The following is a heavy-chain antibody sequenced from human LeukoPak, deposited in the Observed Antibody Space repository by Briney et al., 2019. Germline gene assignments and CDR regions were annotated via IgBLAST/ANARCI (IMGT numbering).Heavy chain of an antibody. CDR1: GFTFSSYG. CDR3: AREGTAAPYWYFDL. Sequence: GGSLRLSCAASGFTFSSYGMSWVRQAPGKGLEWVSVIDPTGKTTYYAASVKGRFTISRDNAKNSLYLQMNSLRAEDTAVYYCAREGTAAPYWYFDLWGRGTLVTVSS. D-gene: IGHD1-1*01. J-gene: IGHJ2*01. V-gene: IGHV3-48*04. CDR2: IDPTGKTT.